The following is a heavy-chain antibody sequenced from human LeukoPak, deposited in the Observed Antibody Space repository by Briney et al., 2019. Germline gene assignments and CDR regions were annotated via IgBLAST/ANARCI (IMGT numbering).Heavy chain of an antibody. CDR1: GINFRSYG. J-gene: IGHJ4*02. CDR2: ISRDGSNK. V-gene: IGHV3-30*03. CDR3: ARGARGYNYGYDELDY. Sequence: GGSLRLSCAGSGINFRSYGMHWVRQAPGKGLEWVAVISRDGSNKHYADSVKGRFTISRDNSKSTLYLQMNSLRAEDTAVYYCARGARGYNYGYDELDYWGQGTLVTVSS. D-gene: IGHD5-18*01.